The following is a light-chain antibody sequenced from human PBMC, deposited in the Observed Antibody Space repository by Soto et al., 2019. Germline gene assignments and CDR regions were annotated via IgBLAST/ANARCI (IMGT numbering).Light chain of an antibody. CDR2: GAS. CDR3: QQSYSSPPT. CDR1: QSISRY. V-gene: IGKV1-39*01. J-gene: IGKJ4*01. Sequence: DIQMTQSPSSLSASIGDRVTITCRASQSISRYLNWYQQKPGKAPKLLIYGASSLQSGVPSSFSGSGYGTEFTLTISSLQPEDFATYFCQQSYSSPPTFGGGTRVEIK.